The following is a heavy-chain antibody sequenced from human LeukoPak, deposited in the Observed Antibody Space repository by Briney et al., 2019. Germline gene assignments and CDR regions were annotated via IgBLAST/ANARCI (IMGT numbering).Heavy chain of an antibody. CDR3: ARDRGSGTYYTRQDQ. V-gene: IGHV3-7*01. D-gene: IGHD3-10*01. CDR2: LKQDGSEE. CDR1: GFTFSNYW. J-gene: IGHJ4*02. Sequence: GGSLRLSCAASGFTFSNYWMSWVRQAPGKGLEWVANLKQDGSEEYYADSVKGRFTISRDNAKNSLYLQMNSLRAEDTAVYYCARDRGSGTYYTRQDQWGQGTLVIVSS.